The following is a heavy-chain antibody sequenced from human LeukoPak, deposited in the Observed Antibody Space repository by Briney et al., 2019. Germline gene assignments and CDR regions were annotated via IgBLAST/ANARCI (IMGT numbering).Heavy chain of an antibody. V-gene: IGHV4-4*02. Sequence: TSETLSLTCTVSGDSINSLDLWSWVRQPPGQGLEWIGEMYLSGTTHSNPSVKSRVTISIDKSKNQFFLNLSSVTAADTAVYYCAGLVGRYSSGLYYYYFDYWGQGTLVTVSS. CDR3: AGLVGRYSSGLYYYYFDY. D-gene: IGHD3-22*01. CDR2: MYLSGTT. CDR1: GDSINSLDL. J-gene: IGHJ4*02.